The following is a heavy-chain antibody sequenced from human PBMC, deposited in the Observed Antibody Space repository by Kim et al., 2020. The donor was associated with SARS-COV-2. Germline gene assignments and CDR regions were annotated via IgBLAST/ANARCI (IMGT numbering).Heavy chain of an antibody. Sequence: GGSLRLSCAASGFTFSSYGMSWVRQAPGKGLEWVSAISGSGGSTYYADSVKGRFTISRDNSKKKLYLQMNSLRAEDTALYYCARTAGDWYFDLWGRGTLVTVSS. CDR1: GFTFSSYG. CDR2: ISGSGGST. J-gene: IGHJ2*01. D-gene: IGHD6-19*01. V-gene: IGHV3-23*01. CDR3: ARTAGDWYFDL.